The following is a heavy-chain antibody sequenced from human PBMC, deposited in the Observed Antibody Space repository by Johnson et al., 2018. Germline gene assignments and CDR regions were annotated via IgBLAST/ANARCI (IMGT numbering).Heavy chain of an antibody. CDR1: GFTFSNYV. D-gene: IGHD3-3*01. CDR3: AKVPNPLRRTIVGLITPLHY. CDR2: ISYDGSNR. J-gene: IGHJ4*02. V-gene: IGHV3-30*18. Sequence: QVQLVQSGGGVVQPGRSLRLSCAASGFTFSNYVMHWVRQAPGKGLEWVSVISYDGSNRFYADSVKGRFTVSRDNSKKTLYLQMNSLRAEDTAVYYCAKVPNPLRRTIVGLITPLHYWGQGALVTVSS.